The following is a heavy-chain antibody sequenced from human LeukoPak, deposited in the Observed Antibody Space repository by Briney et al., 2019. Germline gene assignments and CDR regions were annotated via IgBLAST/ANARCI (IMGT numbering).Heavy chain of an antibody. Sequence: PSVIRSLTCTGPGRSISSYYCSWTREPPGKGAESIRHKAHRGSTKYNPSLKSRVTISVDTCTNPLSPKLPPKTTAAVPLHNCARHGQERAMVNPLYYFDYWGQGTLVTDSS. J-gene: IGHJ4*02. V-gene: IGHV4-59*08. D-gene: IGHD5-18*01. CDR2: KAHRGST. CDR3: ARHGQERAMVNPLYYFDY. CDR1: GRSISSYY.